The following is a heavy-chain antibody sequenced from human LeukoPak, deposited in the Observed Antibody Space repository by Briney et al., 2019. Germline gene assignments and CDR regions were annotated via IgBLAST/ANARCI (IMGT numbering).Heavy chain of an antibody. V-gene: IGHV3-21*01. CDR2: ISSESTYI. Sequence: GRSLRLSCAASGFTFCSYSMNWVRQAPGKGLEWVSSISSESTYIFYADSVKGRFTISRDNAKNSLHLQMNSLRAEDTAVYYCARFETVAAKPVDYWGQGTLVTVSS. CDR3: ARFETVAAKPVDY. D-gene: IGHD6-19*01. J-gene: IGHJ4*02. CDR1: GFTFCSYS.